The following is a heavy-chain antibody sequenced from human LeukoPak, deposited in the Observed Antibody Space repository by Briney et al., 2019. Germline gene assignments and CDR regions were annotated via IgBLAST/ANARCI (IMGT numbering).Heavy chain of an antibody. Sequence: ASVKVSCKASGYTFTSHAMNWVRQAPGQGLEWMGWINTNTGNPTYAQGFTGRFVFSLDTSVSTAYLQISSLKAEDTAVYYCARSVKLAPYYYYYMDVWGKGTTVTVSS. V-gene: IGHV7-4-1*02. CDR3: ARSVKLAPYYYYYMDV. CDR1: GYTFTSHA. CDR2: INTNTGNP. D-gene: IGHD3-3*02. J-gene: IGHJ6*03.